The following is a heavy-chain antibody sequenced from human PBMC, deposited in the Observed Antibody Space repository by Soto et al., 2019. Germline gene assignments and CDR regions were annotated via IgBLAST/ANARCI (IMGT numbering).Heavy chain of an antibody. D-gene: IGHD1-26*01. CDR1: GFTFSNAW. J-gene: IGHJ3*02. CDR3: PPDERLAEGELLPFGAFNI. CDR2: IKSKTDGGTT. Sequence: PGGSLRLSCAASGFTFSNAWMNWVRQAPGKGLEWVGRIKSKTDGGTTDYAAPVKGRFTISRDDSKNTLYLQMNSLKTEDTAAYYFPPDERLAEGELLPFGAFNIWGKGKMVTV. V-gene: IGHV3-15*07.